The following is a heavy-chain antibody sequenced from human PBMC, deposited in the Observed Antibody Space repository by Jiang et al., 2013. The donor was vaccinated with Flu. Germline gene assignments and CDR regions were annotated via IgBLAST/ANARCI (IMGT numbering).Heavy chain of an antibody. V-gene: IGHV1-58*01. Sequence: GQRLEWIGWIVVGSGNTNYAQKFQERVTITRDMSTSTAYMELSSLRSEDTAVYYCAAGAPQGPKAWYYDILTGYYKPSGGYGMDVWGQGTTVTVSS. CDR2: IVVGSGNT. CDR3: AAGAPQGPKAWYYDILTGYYKPSGGYGMDV. J-gene: IGHJ6*02. D-gene: IGHD3-9*01.